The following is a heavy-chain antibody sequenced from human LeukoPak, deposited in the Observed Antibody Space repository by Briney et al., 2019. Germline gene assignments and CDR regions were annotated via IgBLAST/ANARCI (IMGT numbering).Heavy chain of an antibody. D-gene: IGHD5-18*01. CDR2: IIPIFGTA. V-gene: IGHV1-69*13. CDR3: ARDTANYYYYMDV. Sequence: ASVKVSCKASGGTFSSYAISWVRQAPGQALEWMGGIIPIFGTANYAQKFQGRVTITADESTSTAYMELSSLRSEDTAVYYCARDTANYYYYMDVWGKGTTVTVSS. CDR1: GGTFSSYA. J-gene: IGHJ6*03.